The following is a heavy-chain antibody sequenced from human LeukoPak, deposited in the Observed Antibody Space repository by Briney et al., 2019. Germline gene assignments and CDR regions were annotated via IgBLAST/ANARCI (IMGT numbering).Heavy chain of an antibody. CDR2: IYYRGST. V-gene: IGHV4-39*01. D-gene: IGHD5-12*01. CDR3: ARRGIVATFFDY. CDR1: GGSISSSSYY. Sequence: SETLSLTCTVSGGSISSSSYYWGWIRQPPGKGLEWIGSIYYRGSTYYNPSLKSRVTISVDTSKNQFSLKLSSVTDADTAVYYCARRGIVATFFDYWGQGTLVTVSS. J-gene: IGHJ4*02.